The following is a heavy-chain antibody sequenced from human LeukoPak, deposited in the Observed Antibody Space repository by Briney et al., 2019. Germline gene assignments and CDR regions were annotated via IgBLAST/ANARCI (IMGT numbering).Heavy chain of an antibody. CDR2: ISYDGSNK. D-gene: IGHD6-13*01. Sequence: PGGSLRLSCAASGFTFSSYGMHWVRQAQGKGLEWVAAISYDGSNKYYADSVKGRFTISRDNSKDTLYLQMNSLRAEDTAVYYCARSKMISAAAGPDAFDIWGQGTMVTVSS. J-gene: IGHJ3*02. CDR1: GFTFSSYG. V-gene: IGHV3-30*03. CDR3: ARSKMISAAAGPDAFDI.